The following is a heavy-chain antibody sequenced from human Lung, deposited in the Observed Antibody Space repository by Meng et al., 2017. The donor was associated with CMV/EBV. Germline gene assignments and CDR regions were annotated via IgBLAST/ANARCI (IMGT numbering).Heavy chain of an antibody. J-gene: IGHJ4*02. CDR3: ARDPHFGALDY. CDR1: GFTFSNSY. D-gene: IGHD3-10*01. V-gene: IGHV3-7*01. CDR2: IKYDGSEK. Sequence: GEXXKISCIASGFTFSNSYMSWIRQPPGKGLEWVANIKYDGSEKAYVGSVKGRFTISRDNTKNSLYLQMNSLTAEDTAVYYCARDPHFGALDYWGQGTLVTVPQ.